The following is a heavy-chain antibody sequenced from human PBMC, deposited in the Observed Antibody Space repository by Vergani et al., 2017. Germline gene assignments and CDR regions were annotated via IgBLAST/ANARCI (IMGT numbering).Heavy chain of an antibody. CDR3: ARDSRYCSSTSCYVGRDWFDP. CDR2: INPSGGST. V-gene: IGHV1-46*01. CDR1: GYTFTSYY. J-gene: IGHJ5*02. Sequence: QVQLVQSGAEVKKPGASVKVSCKASGYTFTSYYMHWVRQAPGQGLEWMGIINPSGGSTSYARKFQGRFTMTRDTSTRTVYMELSSLRSEDTDVYYCARDSRYCSSTSCYVGRDWFDPWGQGTLVTVSS. D-gene: IGHD2-2*01.